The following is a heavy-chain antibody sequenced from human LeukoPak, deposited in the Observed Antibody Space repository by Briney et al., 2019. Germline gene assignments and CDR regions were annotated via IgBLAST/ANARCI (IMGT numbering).Heavy chain of an antibody. V-gene: IGHV3-48*01. D-gene: IGHD3-10*01. Sequence: PGGSRRLSCAASEFTFDNFAMNWVRQAPGKGLEWLSYISSCGSMIYYAGSVKARFTISRDNANHSLYPQMSSLRAEDTGVYYCARGITVIRGVLLDFWGQGTLVTVAS. CDR1: EFTFDNFA. J-gene: IGHJ4*02. CDR2: ISSCGSMI. CDR3: ARGITVIRGVLLDF.